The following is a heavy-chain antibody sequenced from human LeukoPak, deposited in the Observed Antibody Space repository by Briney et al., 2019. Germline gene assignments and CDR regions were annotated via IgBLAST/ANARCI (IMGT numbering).Heavy chain of an antibody. J-gene: IGHJ5*02. Sequence: ASVKVSCKASGYTFTGYYMHWVRQAPGQGLEWMGWINPNSGGTNYAQKFQGRVTMTRDTSISTAYMELSRLRSDDTAVYYCAGPNYDFWSCYPNRFDPWGQGTRVTVPS. CDR1: GYTFTGYY. V-gene: IGHV1-2*02. CDR3: AGPNYDFWSCYPNRFDP. D-gene: IGHD3-3*01. CDR2: INPNSGGT.